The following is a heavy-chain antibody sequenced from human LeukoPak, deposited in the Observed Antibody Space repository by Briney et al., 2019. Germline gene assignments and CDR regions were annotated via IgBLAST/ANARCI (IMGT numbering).Heavy chain of an antibody. CDR1: GGSISSYY. Sequence: PSETLSLTCTVSGGSISSYYWSWIRQPAGKGLEWIGRIHTSGSTNYNPSLKSRVTISVDTSKNQFSLKLSSVTAADTAVYYCARQERGTRGGSSLNYFDYWGQGTLVTVSS. CDR3: ARQERGTRGGSSLNYFDY. CDR2: IHTSGST. D-gene: IGHD6-13*01. J-gene: IGHJ4*02. V-gene: IGHV4-4*07.